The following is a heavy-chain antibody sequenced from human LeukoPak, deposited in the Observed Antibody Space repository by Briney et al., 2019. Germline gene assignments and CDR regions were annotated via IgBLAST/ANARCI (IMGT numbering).Heavy chain of an antibody. Sequence: ASVKVSCKASGGTFISYAISWVRQAPGQGLEWMGGIIPIFGTANYAQKFQGRVTITADKSTSTAYMELSSLRSEDTAVYYCARVLWFGEPSDAFDIWGQGTMVTVSS. J-gene: IGHJ3*02. CDR2: IIPIFGTA. D-gene: IGHD3-10*01. V-gene: IGHV1-69*06. CDR1: GGTFISYA. CDR3: ARVLWFGEPSDAFDI.